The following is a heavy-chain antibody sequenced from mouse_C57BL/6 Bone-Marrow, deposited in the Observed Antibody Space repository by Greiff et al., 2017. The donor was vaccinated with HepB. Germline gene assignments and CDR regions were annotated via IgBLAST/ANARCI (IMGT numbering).Heavy chain of an antibody. CDR1: GYAFSSSW. Sequence: VQLQESGPELVKPGASVKISCKASGYAFSSSWMNWVKQRPGKGLEWIGRIYPGDGDTNYNGKFKGKATLTADKSSSTAYMQLSSLTSEDSAVYFCARGITPYYYAMDYWGQGTSVTVSS. V-gene: IGHV1-82*01. J-gene: IGHJ4*01. D-gene: IGHD2-4*01. CDR2: IYPGDGDT. CDR3: ARGITPYYYAMDY.